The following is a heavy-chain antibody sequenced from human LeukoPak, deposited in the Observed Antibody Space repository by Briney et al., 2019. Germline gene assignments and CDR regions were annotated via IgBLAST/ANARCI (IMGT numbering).Heavy chain of an antibody. V-gene: IGHV3-23*01. D-gene: IGHD3-3*01. J-gene: IGHJ4*02. Sequence: GGSLRLSCAASGFTFSSYAMGWVRQAPGKGLEWVSAISGSGGSTYYADSVKGRFTISRDNSKNTLYLQMNSLRAEDTAVYYCAKTPSQPYDFWSGYSRGDYWGQGTLVIVSS. CDR2: ISGSGGST. CDR1: GFTFSSYA. CDR3: AKTPSQPYDFWSGYSRGDY.